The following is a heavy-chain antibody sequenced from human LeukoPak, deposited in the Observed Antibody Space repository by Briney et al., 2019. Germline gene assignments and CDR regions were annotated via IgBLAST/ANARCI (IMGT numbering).Heavy chain of an antibody. V-gene: IGHV3-7*01. D-gene: IGHD6-13*01. Sequence: GGSLRLSCAASGFTFSSYWMSWVRQSPGKGLEWVANINQDGSENHYVDSVKGGFTISRDNAKNSVFVQMNGLRVEDTAVYYCVRAGGSSWSDFWGQGTLVTVSS. CDR1: GFTFSSYW. CDR2: INQDGSEN. CDR3: VRAGGSSWSDF. J-gene: IGHJ4*02.